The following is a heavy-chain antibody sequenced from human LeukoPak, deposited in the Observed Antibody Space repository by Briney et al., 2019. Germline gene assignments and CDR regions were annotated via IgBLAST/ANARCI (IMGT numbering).Heavy chain of an antibody. D-gene: IGHD2-15*01. CDR1: GFTFSSYA. J-gene: IGHJ4*02. V-gene: IGHV3-23*01. CDR2: ISGSGGST. CDR3: AKDLFHGLATLPLFDY. Sequence: SGGSLRLSCAASGFTFSSYAMSWVRQAPGKGLEWVSAISGSGGSTYYADSVKGRFTISRDNSKNTLYLQMNSLRAEDTAVCYCAKDLFHGLATLPLFDYWGQGTLVTVSS.